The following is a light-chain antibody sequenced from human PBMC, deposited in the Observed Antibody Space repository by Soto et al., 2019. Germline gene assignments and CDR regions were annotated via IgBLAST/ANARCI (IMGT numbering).Light chain of an antibody. V-gene: IGLV8-61*01. J-gene: IGLJ3*02. Sequence: QTVMTQESSFSVSPGGTVTVTCGLRSGSVSTSYFPSWYQQTPGQAPRTLIYNTNTRSSGVPDRFSGSILGNKAALTITGAQADDESYYYCVLYMGGGWVFGGGTKLTVL. CDR2: NTN. CDR3: VLYMGGGWV. CDR1: SGSVSTSYF.